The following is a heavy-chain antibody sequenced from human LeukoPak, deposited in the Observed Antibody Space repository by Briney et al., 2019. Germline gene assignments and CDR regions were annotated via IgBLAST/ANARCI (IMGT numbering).Heavy chain of an antibody. Sequence: GGSLRLSCAASGFTFSNYAMHWVRQAPGKGLEWVAVISHDGSYEYYADSVKGRFTISRDNSKNTLYLQMNSLRAEDTAVYYCARVVRGVFGETLAFDIWGQGTMVTVSS. CDR3: ARVVRGVFGETLAFDI. CDR2: ISHDGSYE. CDR1: GFTFSNYA. V-gene: IGHV3-30*04. D-gene: IGHD3-10*02. J-gene: IGHJ3*02.